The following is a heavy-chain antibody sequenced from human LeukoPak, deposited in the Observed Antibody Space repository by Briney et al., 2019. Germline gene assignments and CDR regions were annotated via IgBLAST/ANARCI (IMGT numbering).Heavy chain of an antibody. CDR3: AKGPYGDYDY. V-gene: IGHV3-30*18. CDR2: ISYDGSNK. D-gene: IGHD4-17*01. CDR1: GFTFSSYG. J-gene: IGHJ4*02. Sequence: PGRSLRLSCAASGFTFSSYGMHWVRQAPGKGLEWVAVISYDGSNKYCADSVKGRSTISRDNSKNTLYLQMNSLRAEDTAVYYCAKGPYGDYDYWGQGTLVTVSS.